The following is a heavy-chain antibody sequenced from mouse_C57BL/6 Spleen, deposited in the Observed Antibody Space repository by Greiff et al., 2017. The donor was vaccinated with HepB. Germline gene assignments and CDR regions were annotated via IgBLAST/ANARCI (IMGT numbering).Heavy chain of an antibody. CDR3: ARDLYYSNYHWYFDV. D-gene: IGHD2-5*01. J-gene: IGHJ1*03. Sequence: QVQLQPGAELVRPGSSVKLSCKASGYTFTSYWMHWVKQRPIQGLEWIGNIDPSDSETHYNQKFKDKATLTVDKSSSTAYMQLSSLTSEDSAVYYCARDLYYSNYHWYFDVWGTGTTVTVSS. CDR2: IDPSDSET. V-gene: IGHV1-52*01. CDR1: GYTFTSYW.